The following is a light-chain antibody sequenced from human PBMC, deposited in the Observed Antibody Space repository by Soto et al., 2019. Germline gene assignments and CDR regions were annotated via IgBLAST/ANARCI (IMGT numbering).Light chain of an antibody. V-gene: IGLV2-23*02. J-gene: IGLJ3*02. CDR3: CSYAGSDTWA. CDR2: EVN. Sequence: QSVLTQPAPVCGSSCQSITISCAGTRSDVGNYNLVSWYQQHPGKAPQLMIYEVNKRPSGVSNRFSASKSGNTASLTISGLQAEDEADYYCCSYAGSDTWAFGGGT. CDR1: RSDVGNYNL.